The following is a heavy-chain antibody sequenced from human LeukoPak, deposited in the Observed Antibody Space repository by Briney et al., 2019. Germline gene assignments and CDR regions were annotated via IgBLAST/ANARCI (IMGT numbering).Heavy chain of an antibody. D-gene: IGHD2-21*02. Sequence: GGSLRLSCAASEFTFSNYEMKWVRQAPGKGLEWVAYISSSGNTKYYADSVRGRFAISRDNAKNSLYLQMNSLRAEDTAVYYCVLGGLYVVVTVEKYYYGMDVWGKGTTVTVSS. J-gene: IGHJ6*04. CDR3: VLGGLYVVVTVEKYYYGMDV. CDR2: ISSSGNTK. CDR1: EFTFSNYE. V-gene: IGHV3-48*03.